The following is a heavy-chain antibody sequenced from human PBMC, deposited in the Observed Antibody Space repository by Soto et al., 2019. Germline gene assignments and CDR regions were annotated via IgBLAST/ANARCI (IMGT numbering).Heavy chain of an antibody. CDR1: CSSIRTIVYY. J-gene: IGHJ3*02. Sequence: SSETLSLTCTVSCSSIRTIVYYWGWIRQPPGRGLEWMANIYYSGSAYYNQSLKSRVSTSVDTSKNQFSLKLRSVTAADTAVYYCARQGSRAFDIWGQGTMVT. CDR3: ARQGSRAFDI. V-gene: IGHV4-39*01. D-gene: IGHD2-15*01. CDR2: IYYSGSA.